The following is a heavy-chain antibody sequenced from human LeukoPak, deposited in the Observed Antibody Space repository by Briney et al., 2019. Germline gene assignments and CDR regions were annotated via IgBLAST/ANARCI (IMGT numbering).Heavy chain of an antibody. V-gene: IGHV1-2*06. CDR1: GYTFTGYY. CDR3: ARGTYYYDSSGYCFFDY. Sequence: ASVKVSCKASGYTFTGYYMHWVRQAPGQGLEWMGRINPNSGGTNYAQKFQGRVTMTRDTSISTVYMELSRLSSDDTAVYYCARGTYYYDSSGYCFFDYWGQGTLVTVSS. CDR2: INPNSGGT. D-gene: IGHD3-22*01. J-gene: IGHJ4*02.